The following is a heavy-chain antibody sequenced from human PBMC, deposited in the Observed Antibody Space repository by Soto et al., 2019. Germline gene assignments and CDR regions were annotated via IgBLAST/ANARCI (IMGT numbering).Heavy chain of an antibody. V-gene: IGHV4-59*01. D-gene: IGHD6-6*01. CDR3: ARDREAARHFDY. CDR1: GGSISSYY. Sequence: SETLSLTFTVPGGSISSYYWSWIRQPPGKGLEWIGYIYYSGSTNYNPSLKSRVTISVDTSKNQFSLKLSSVTAADTAVYYCARDREAARHFDYWGQGTLVTVSS. CDR2: IYYSGST. J-gene: IGHJ4*02.